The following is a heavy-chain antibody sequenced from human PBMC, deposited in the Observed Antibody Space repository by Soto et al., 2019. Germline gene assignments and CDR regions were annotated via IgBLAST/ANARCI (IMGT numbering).Heavy chain of an antibody. Sequence: PSETLSLTCTVSGASISSSYWSWIRQSPGKGLEWIGYVHYSGSTKYYPSLKSRVTISVDTSKNQISLKLSSVTDADTAMYYCARGYYDSNGQSNTFDIWGQGTMVTVSS. CDR2: VHYSGST. CDR3: ARGYYDSNGQSNTFDI. CDR1: GASISSSY. J-gene: IGHJ3*02. D-gene: IGHD3-22*01. V-gene: IGHV4-59*01.